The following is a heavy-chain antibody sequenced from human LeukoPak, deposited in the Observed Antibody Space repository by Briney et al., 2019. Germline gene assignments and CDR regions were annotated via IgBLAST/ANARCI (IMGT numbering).Heavy chain of an antibody. J-gene: IGHJ4*02. CDR1: GFTFSSYG. CDR2: IRYDGSNK. Sequence: GGSLRLSCAASGFTFSSYGMHWVRQAPGKGLEWVAFIRYDGSNKYYADSVKGRFTISRDNSKNTLYLQMNSLRAEDTAVYYCAKDQLGWGHCSSTSCYTGAFDIWGQGTLVTVSS. D-gene: IGHD2-2*02. CDR3: AKDQLGWGHCSSTSCYTGAFDI. V-gene: IGHV3-30*02.